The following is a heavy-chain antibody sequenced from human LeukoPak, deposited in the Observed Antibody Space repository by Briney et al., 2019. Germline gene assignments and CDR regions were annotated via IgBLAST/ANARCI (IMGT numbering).Heavy chain of an antibody. CDR1: GGSISSGGYD. CDR3: ARDRASGIVVATRYFDL. V-gene: IGHV4-31*03. CDR2: IYYSGST. J-gene: IGHJ2*01. Sequence: SQTLSLTCTVSGGSISSGGYDWSWIRQQPGKGLEWMGYIYYSGSTYYNPCLKSRVTISGDTSKNQFSLTLSSVTAADTAVYYCARDRASGIVVATRYFDLWGRGTLVTVSS. D-gene: IGHD3-22*01.